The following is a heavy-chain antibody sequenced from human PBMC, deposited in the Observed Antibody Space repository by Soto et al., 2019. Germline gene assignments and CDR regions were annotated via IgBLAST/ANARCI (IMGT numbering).Heavy chain of an antibody. V-gene: IGHV4-39*01. D-gene: IGHD2-15*01. CDR2: IYYDGST. CDR3: AKVVVAATRHTDFDS. CDR1: GGSINSNNYY. Sequence: SETLSLTCTVSGGSINSNNYYWAWIRQPPGKGLAWIASIYYDGSTYYNPSLKSRVTISIDTSKNQFSLSLRSGTAADTAIYYCAKVVVAATRHTDFDSWGQGTLDTVAS. J-gene: IGHJ4*02.